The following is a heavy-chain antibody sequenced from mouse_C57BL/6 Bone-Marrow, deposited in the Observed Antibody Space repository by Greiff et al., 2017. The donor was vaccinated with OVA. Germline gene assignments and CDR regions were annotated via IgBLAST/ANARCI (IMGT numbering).Heavy chain of an antibody. Sequence: VQLQQSGPELVKPGASVKISCKASGYAFSSSWMNWVKQRPGKGLEWIGRIYPGDGDTNYNGKFKGKATLTADKSSSTAYMQLSSLTSEDSAVYFCARGSGDFYWYFEVWGTGTTVTVSS. D-gene: IGHD1-3*01. V-gene: IGHV1-82*01. J-gene: IGHJ1*03. CDR1: GYAFSSSW. CDR2: IYPGDGDT. CDR3: ARGSGDFYWYFEV.